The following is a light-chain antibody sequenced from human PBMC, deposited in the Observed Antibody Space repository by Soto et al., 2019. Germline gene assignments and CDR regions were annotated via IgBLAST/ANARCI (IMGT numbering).Light chain of an antibody. Sequence: EIVLTQSPGTRSLSPGERATLSCRASQSISGNYLHWYQQKPGQTPRLLIFGTSSRATGIPDRFIGGGSGTDFTLTISRLEHEDFAVYYCQQCGTLPGTFGQGTKVDSK. CDR2: GTS. V-gene: IGKV3-20*01. J-gene: IGKJ1*01. CDR1: QSISGNY. CDR3: QQCGTLPGT.